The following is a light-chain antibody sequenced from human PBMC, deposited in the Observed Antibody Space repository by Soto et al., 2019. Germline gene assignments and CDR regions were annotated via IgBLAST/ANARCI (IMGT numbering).Light chain of an antibody. CDR2: AAS. J-gene: IGKJ1*01. CDR3: QQTYSNPPWT. CDR1: QNINSY. Sequence: DIQMTQSPSALSASVGDRVTITCRASQNINSYVNWYQQQPGKAPKLLIYAASSLQSGVPSRFSGSESGTDFTLTISSLQPEDVATYYCQQTYSNPPWTFGQGTKVEIK. V-gene: IGKV1-39*01.